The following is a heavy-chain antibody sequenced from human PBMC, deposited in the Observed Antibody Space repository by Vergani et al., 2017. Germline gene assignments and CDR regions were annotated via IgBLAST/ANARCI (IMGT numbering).Heavy chain of an antibody. Sequence: VQLVESGGGLVKPGGSLRLSCAASGFTFSDYYMSWIRQAPGKGLEWVSYISSSSSYTNYADSVKGRFTISRDNAKNSLYLQMNSLRAEDTAVYYCAREGGSYYFTPLYYFDYWGQGTLVTVSS. V-gene: IGHV3-11*05. CDR3: AREGGSYYFTPLYYFDY. J-gene: IGHJ4*02. D-gene: IGHD1-26*01. CDR1: GFTFSDYY. CDR2: ISSSSSYT.